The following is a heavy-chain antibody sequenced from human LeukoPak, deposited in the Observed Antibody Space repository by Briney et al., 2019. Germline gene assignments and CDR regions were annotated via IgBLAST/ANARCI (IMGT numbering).Heavy chain of an antibody. J-gene: IGHJ4*02. D-gene: IGHD5-24*01. CDR1: GYSFTNYR. CDR2: IYPGDSET. CDR3: ARQRWLQLYYFDY. Sequence: GESLKISCKGSGYSFTNYRIGWVRQMPGKGLEWMATIYPGDSETRYSPSFQGQVTISVDKSINTAYLQWSRLKASDTAMYYCARQRWLQLYYFDYWGQGPLVTVSS. V-gene: IGHV5-51*01.